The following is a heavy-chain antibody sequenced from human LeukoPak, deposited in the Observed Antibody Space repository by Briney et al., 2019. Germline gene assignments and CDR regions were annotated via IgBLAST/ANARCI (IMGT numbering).Heavy chain of an antibody. CDR2: IRGSGGGT. Sequence: GGSLRLSCAVSGLTFSSYAMTWVRQAPGRGLEWVSSIRGSGGGTDYADSVRGRFTISRDNSKNTLYLQVNSLRAEDTAIYYCSRDPNGDYVGAFDFQRWGQGTLVTVSS. V-gene: IGHV3-23*01. CDR1: GLTFSSYA. J-gene: IGHJ1*01. D-gene: IGHD4-17*01. CDR3: SRDPNGDYVGAFDFQR.